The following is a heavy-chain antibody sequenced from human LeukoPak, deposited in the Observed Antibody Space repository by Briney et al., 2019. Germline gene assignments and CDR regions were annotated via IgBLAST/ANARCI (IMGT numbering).Heavy chain of an antibody. CDR1: GFTFSSYS. J-gene: IGHJ5*02. CDR2: ISSSSYI. Sequence: GGSLRLSCAASGFTFSSYSMNWVRQAPGKGLEWVSSISSSSYIYNADSEKGRFTITRDNDKNSIYLQMNSMRVEDKAVYYCARTYSSTYSDWFVPWGQGTLVTVAS. V-gene: IGHV3-21*01. CDR3: ARTYSSTYSDWFVP. D-gene: IGHD6-6*01.